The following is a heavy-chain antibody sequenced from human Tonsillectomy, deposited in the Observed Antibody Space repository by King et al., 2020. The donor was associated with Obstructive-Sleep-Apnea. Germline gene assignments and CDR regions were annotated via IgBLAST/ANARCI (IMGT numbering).Heavy chain of an antibody. CDR3: ARAPWGGDDYLDY. Sequence: VQLVESGGGVVQPGRALRLSCAASGFTFSSYAMHWVRQAPGKGRGWVAVISYDGSNKYYEDSVKGRFTISRDNSKNTLYLQMNSLRAEDTAVYYCARAPWGGDDYLDYWGQGTLVTVSS. CDR1: GFTFSSYA. D-gene: IGHD3-16*01. CDR2: ISYDGSNK. J-gene: IGHJ4*02. V-gene: IGHV3-30*04.